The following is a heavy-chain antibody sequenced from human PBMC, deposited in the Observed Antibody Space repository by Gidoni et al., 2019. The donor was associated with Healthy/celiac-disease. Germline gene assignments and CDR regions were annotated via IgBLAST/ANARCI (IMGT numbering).Heavy chain of an antibody. V-gene: IGHV3-23*01. CDR2: ISGSGGST. J-gene: IGHJ4*02. CDR3: AKGANYYGSGSSFYFDY. D-gene: IGHD3-10*01. CDR1: GFTFSSYA. Sequence: EVQLLESGGGLVQPGGSLRLSCAASGFTFSSYAMSWVRQAPGKGLEWVSAISGSGGSTYYADSVKGRFTISRDNSKNTLYLQMNSLRAEDTAVYYCAKGANYYGSGSSFYFDYWGQGTLVTVSS.